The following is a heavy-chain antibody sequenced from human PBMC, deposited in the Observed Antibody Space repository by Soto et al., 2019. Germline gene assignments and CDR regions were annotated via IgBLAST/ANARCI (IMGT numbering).Heavy chain of an antibody. Sequence: SVKVSCKASGGTFSSYAISWVRQAPGQGLEWMGGIIPIFVTANYAQKFQGRVTITADESTSTAYMELSSLRSEDTAVYYCAGGTNYYDSSGFYNWFDPWGQGTLVTVSS. CDR2: IIPIFVTA. CDR3: AGGTNYYDSSGFYNWFDP. D-gene: IGHD3-22*01. CDR1: GGTFSSYA. V-gene: IGHV1-69*13. J-gene: IGHJ5*02.